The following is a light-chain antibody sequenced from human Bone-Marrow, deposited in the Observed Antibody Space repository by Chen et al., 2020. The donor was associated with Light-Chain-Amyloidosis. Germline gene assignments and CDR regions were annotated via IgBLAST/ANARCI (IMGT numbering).Light chain of an antibody. CDR2: EVT. V-gene: IGLV2-14*01. CDR1: SSDVGGDNH. Sequence: QSALTQPASVSGSPGQSITISCTGTSSDVGGDNHVSWYQQHPDKAPKLMIYEVTNRPSCVPDSFSGSKSDNTASLTISGLQTEDEADYFCSSYNITNTLVFGSGTRVTVL. J-gene: IGLJ1*01. CDR3: SSYNITNTLV.